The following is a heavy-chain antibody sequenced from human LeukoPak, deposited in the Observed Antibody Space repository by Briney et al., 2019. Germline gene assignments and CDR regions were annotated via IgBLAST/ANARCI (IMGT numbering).Heavy chain of an antibody. J-gene: IGHJ6*04. CDR2: IDPSDSYT. CDR1: GYSFTTYW. CDR3: AREGADVVVPAAIALRGMDV. V-gene: IGHV5-10-1*01. Sequence: GESLKISCKGSGYSFTTYWISWVRQMPGKGLEWVGRIDPSDSYTNYSPSFQGHVTISADKSISTAYLRWSSLKASDTAMYYCAREGADVVVPAAIALRGMDVWGKGTTVTVSS. D-gene: IGHD2-2*01.